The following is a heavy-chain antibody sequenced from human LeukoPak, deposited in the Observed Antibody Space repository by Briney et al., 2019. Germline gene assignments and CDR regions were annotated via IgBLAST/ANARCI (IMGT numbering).Heavy chain of an antibody. J-gene: IGHJ4*02. Sequence: SVKVSCKASVGTFSSYAISWVRQGPGQGLEWMGRIIPIFGTANYAQKFQGRVTITADESTSTAYMELSSLRSEDTAVYYCARVDTAMVIDYWGQGTLVTVSS. CDR1: VGTFSSYA. D-gene: IGHD5-18*01. CDR2: IIPIFGTA. V-gene: IGHV1-69*15. CDR3: ARVDTAMVIDY.